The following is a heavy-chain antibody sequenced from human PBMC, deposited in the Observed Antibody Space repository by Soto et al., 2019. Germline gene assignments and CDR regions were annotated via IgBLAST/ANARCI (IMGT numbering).Heavy chain of an antibody. Sequence: ASVKVSCKASGYTFTSYAMHWVRQAPGQRLEWMGWINGIIGTTNYAQTFQDRVTITTDESTSTAYMELSSLRSEDTAVYYCARDYYYGSGSYSYYYYGMDVWGQGTTVTVSS. J-gene: IGHJ6*02. V-gene: IGHV1-3*01. CDR3: ARDYYYGSGSYSYYYYGMDV. D-gene: IGHD3-10*01. CDR1: GYTFTSYA. CDR2: INGIIGTT.